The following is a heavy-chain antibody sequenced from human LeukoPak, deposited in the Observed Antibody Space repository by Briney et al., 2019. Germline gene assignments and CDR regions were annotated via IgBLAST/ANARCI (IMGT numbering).Heavy chain of an antibody. D-gene: IGHD3-22*01. CDR3: ARLGPPRTYYYDNSGYYLGNYFDY. CDR2: ISAYNGNT. J-gene: IGHJ4*02. CDR1: GYTFASYG. Sequence: ASVKVSCKASGYTFASYGISWVRQAPGQGLEWMGWISAYNGNTNYAQKFQGRVTMTRDTSTSTVYMELSSLRSEDKAVYYCARLGPPRTYYYDNSGYYLGNYFDYWGQGTLVTVSS. V-gene: IGHV1-18*01.